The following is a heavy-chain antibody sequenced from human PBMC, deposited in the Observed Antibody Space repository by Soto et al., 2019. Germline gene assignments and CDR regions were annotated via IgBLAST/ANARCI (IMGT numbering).Heavy chain of an antibody. CDR3: ARMHTRDRANDY. CDR1: GFTVSSNY. D-gene: IGHD3-10*01. J-gene: IGHJ4*02. Sequence: EVQMVESGGGLVQPGGSLRLSCAASGFTVSSNYMSWVRQAQGKGLEWVSGIYSGGSTYYADSVKGRFTISRDNYKNTRYLHMNSLRAEDTAVYYCARMHTRDRANDYWCQGTLVTVSS. CDR2: IYSGGST. V-gene: IGHV3-66*01.